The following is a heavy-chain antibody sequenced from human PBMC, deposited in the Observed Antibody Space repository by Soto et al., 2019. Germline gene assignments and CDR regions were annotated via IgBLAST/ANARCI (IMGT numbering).Heavy chain of an antibody. CDR2: IIPIFGTV. Sequence: QVQLVQSGAEVKKPGSSVKVSCKASGGTFSNYPISWVRQAPGQGLEWMGGIIPIFGTVNYAQKFQGRVTSTADESTSTAYMELSSLRSEDTAVYYCARGNHRWLQLWYFDLWGRGTLVTVS. D-gene: IGHD5-12*01. CDR3: ARGNHRWLQLWYFDL. J-gene: IGHJ2*01. CDR1: GGTFSNYP. V-gene: IGHV1-69*12.